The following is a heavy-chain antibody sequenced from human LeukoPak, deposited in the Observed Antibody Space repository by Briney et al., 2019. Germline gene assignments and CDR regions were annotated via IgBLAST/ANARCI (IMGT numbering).Heavy chain of an antibody. CDR3: ARSSGEATRGFDY. CDR1: GFSPRTSGMC. J-gene: IGHJ4*02. Sequence: SGPTLVNPPQPLTLTCTFSGFSPRTSGMCVSWIRQPPVMALEWLAHIDWDDDKYYSTSLKTRLTISKDTSKNQVVLTMTNMDPVDTATYYCARSSGEATRGFDYWGQGTLVTVSS. CDR2: IDWDDDK. D-gene: IGHD1-26*01. V-gene: IGHV2-70*01.